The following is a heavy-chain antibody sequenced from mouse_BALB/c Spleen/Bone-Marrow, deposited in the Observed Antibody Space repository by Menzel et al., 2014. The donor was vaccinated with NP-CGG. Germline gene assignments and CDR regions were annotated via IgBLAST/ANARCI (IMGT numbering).Heavy chain of an antibody. CDR1: GYRFTSYY. J-gene: IGHJ4*01. CDR2: IFPVSVNH. Sequence: VQLQQSGPELVKPGASVKISCKASGYRFTSYYIHWVKQRPGQGLEWIGWIFPVSVNHKYNEKFKGKATLTADTSSSTAYMQLSSLTPEDSAVYFCARGRDAMDYWGQGTSVTVSS. CDR3: ARGRDAMDY. V-gene: IGHV1-66*01.